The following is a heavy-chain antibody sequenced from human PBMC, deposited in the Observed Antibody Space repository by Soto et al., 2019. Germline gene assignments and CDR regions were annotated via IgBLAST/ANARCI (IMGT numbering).Heavy chain of an antibody. CDR2: ISYDGSNQ. D-gene: IGHD6-13*01. V-gene: IGHV3-30*18. CDR3: AKGGPTKSGGSGYVLPY. J-gene: IGHJ4*02. Sequence: PGGSLRLSCAASGFTFSSYGMHWVRQAPGKGLEWVAVISYDGSNQYYADSVKGRFTLSRDNSKNTLYLQMKNLRAEDTAVYYCAKGGPTKSGGSGYVLPYWGQGTLVTV. CDR1: GFTFSSYG.